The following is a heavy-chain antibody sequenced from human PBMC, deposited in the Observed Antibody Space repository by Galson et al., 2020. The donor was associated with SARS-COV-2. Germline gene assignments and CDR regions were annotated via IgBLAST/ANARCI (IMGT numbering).Heavy chain of an antibody. J-gene: IGHJ3*02. Sequence: GESLKISCAASGFTFSSYAMSWVRQAPGKGLEWVSAISGSGGSTYYADSVKGRFTISRDNSKNTLYLQKNSLRAEDTAVYYCAKDVGRSNYYDSSGYTTGDAFDIWGQGTMVTVSS. CDR1: GFTFSSYA. CDR3: AKDVGRSNYYDSSGYTTGDAFDI. D-gene: IGHD3-22*01. CDR2: ISGSGGST. V-gene: IGHV3-23*01.